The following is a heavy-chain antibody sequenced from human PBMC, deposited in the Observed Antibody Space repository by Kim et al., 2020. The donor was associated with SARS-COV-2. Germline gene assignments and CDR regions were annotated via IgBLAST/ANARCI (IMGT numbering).Heavy chain of an antibody. CDR2: TYYRSKWYN. J-gene: IGHJ5*02. CDR1: GDSVSSNSAA. V-gene: IGHV6-1*01. D-gene: IGHD4-17*01. Sequence: SQTLSLTCAISGDSVSSNSAAWNWIRQSPSRGLEWLGMTYYRSKWYNDYAVSVKSRITINPDTSKNQFSLQLNSVTPEDTAVYYCARERAPHSSTTVTLNWFDPWGQGTLVTVSS. CDR3: ARERAPHSSTTVTLNWFDP.